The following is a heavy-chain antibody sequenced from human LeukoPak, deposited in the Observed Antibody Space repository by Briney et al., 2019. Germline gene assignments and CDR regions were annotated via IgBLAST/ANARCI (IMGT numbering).Heavy chain of an antibody. V-gene: IGHV3-74*01. D-gene: IGHD2-2*02. Sequence: GGSLRLSCAASGFTFSSYWMHWVRQAPGKGPVWVSRINSDGSGTSYADSVKGRFTISRDNAKNTLYLQMNSLRAEDTAVYYCARDECSRTSCYSRWLDPWGQGTLVTVSS. J-gene: IGHJ5*02. CDR2: INSDGSGT. CDR3: ARDECSRTSCYSRWLDP. CDR1: GFTFSSYW.